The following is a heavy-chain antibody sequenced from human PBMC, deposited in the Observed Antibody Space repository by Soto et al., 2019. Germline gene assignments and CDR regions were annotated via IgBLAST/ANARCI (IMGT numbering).Heavy chain of an antibody. CDR1: GGTFSSYA. Sequence: QVQLVQSGAEVKKPGSSVKVSCKASGGTFSSYAISWVRQAPGQGLEWMGGIIPIFGTANYAQKFQGRVTITADESTSTAYMERSSVRSEHTAVYYCARGVGATSDYYYGMDVWGQGTTVTVSS. J-gene: IGHJ6*02. CDR2: IIPIFGTA. V-gene: IGHV1-69*01. CDR3: ARGVGATSDYYYGMDV. D-gene: IGHD1-26*01.